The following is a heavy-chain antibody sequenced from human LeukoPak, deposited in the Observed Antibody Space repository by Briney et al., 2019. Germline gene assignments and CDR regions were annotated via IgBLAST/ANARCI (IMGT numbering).Heavy chain of an antibody. CDR3: TSIGNYGDFGY. CDR2: IRSKANSYAT. D-gene: IGHD1-7*01. Sequence: GGSLRLSCAASGFTFSGSAMHWVRQASGKGLEWVGRIRSKANSYATAYAASVKGRLTISRDDSKNTAYLQMNSLKTEDTAVYYCTSIGNYGDFGYWGQGTLVTVSS. J-gene: IGHJ4*02. CDR1: GFTFSGSA. V-gene: IGHV3-73*01.